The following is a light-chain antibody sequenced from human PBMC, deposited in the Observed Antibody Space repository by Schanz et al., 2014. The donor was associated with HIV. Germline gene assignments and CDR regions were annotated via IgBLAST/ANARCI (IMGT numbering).Light chain of an antibody. Sequence: QSALTQPASVSGSPGQSITISCTGTSSDVGGYNYVSWYQQHPGKAPKLMIYDVNNRPSGVSYRFSGFKSGNTASLTISGLQPEDEADYYCNSYSHSNTYVFGSGTKLTVL. J-gene: IGLJ1*01. V-gene: IGLV2-14*03. CDR2: DVN. CDR1: SSDVGGYNY. CDR3: NSYSHSNTYV.